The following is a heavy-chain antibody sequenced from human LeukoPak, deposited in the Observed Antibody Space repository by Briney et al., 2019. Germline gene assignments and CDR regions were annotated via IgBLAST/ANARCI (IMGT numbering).Heavy chain of an antibody. CDR2: IYYSGST. CDR1: GGSISTYY. Sequence: SETLSLTCTVSGGSISTYYWSWIRQPPGKGLEWIGYIYYSGSTNYNPSLKSRVTISVDTSKNRFSLKLSSVTAADTAVYYCARAGYCSSTSCRDDYFDYWGQGTLVTVSS. CDR3: ARAGYCSSTSCRDDYFDY. D-gene: IGHD2-2*01. V-gene: IGHV4-59*08. J-gene: IGHJ4*02.